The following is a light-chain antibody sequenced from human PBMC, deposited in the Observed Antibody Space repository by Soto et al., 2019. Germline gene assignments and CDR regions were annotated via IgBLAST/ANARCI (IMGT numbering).Light chain of an antibody. J-gene: IGKJ4*01. CDR2: GAS. Sequence: EIVMTQSPAILSVSLGERATLSCRASQNIISDLAWYQQKPGQAPRLLIYGASTRATGVPARFSGSGSGTEFTLTISSLQSEDFAVYYCKQYDDWPLTFGGGTKVEIK. V-gene: IGKV3-15*01. CDR3: KQYDDWPLT. CDR1: QNIISD.